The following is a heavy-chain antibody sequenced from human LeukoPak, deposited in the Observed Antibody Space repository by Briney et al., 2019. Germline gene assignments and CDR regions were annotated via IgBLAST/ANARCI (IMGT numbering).Heavy chain of an antibody. Sequence: GGSLRLSCAASGFTFGSYAMSWVRQAPGKGLEWVSAISGSGGSTYYADSVKGRFTISRDNSKSTLYLQMNSLRAEDTAVYYCAKELNYDFWSGYYFDYWGQGTLVTVSS. CDR3: AKELNYDFWSGYYFDY. CDR2: ISGSGGST. V-gene: IGHV3-23*01. D-gene: IGHD3-3*01. J-gene: IGHJ4*02. CDR1: GFTFGSYA.